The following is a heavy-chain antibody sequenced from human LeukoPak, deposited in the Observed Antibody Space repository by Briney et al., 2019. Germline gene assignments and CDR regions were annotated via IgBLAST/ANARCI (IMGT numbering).Heavy chain of an antibody. J-gene: IGHJ4*02. Sequence: PSETLSLTCTVSGGSLGSSSYYWGWIRQPPGKDLEWIGTIYFDGNSFYNPSLKSRVTISIDMSKNQFSLKLSSVTAADTAIYYCAAENGNFWIGYHYFEDWGQGTLVSVSS. V-gene: IGHV4-39*01. CDR1: GGSLGSSSYY. CDR2: IYFDGNS. CDR3: AAENGNFWIGYHYFED. D-gene: IGHD3-3*01.